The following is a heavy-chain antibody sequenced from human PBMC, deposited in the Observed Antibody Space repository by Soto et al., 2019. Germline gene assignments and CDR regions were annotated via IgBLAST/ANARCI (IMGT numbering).Heavy chain of an antibody. CDR3: ATMGTPATGLYFFDY. J-gene: IGHJ4*02. CDR2: ISYSGST. Sequence: QVQLQESGPGLVKPSQTLSLTCTVSGGSISSGNYYWSWIRQPPGKGLEWIGFISYSGSTYYSTSPTSRVTLSVATSKSQFSLNLSFVTAADTAVYYCATMGTPATGLYFFDYWGQGSLVTVSS. V-gene: IGHV4-30-4*01. CDR1: GGSISSGNYY. D-gene: IGHD2-15*01.